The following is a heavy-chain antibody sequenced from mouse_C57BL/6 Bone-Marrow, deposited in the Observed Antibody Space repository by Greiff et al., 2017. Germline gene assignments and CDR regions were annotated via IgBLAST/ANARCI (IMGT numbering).Heavy chain of an antibody. CDR1: GFTFSDYY. V-gene: IGHV5-12*01. CDR3: ARHDGSSFYYAMDY. D-gene: IGHD1-1*01. J-gene: IGHJ4*01. CDR2: ISNGGGST. Sequence: EVKVVESGGGLVQPGGSLKLSCAASGFTFSDYYMYWVRQTPEKRLEWVAYISNGGGSTYYPDTVKGRFTISRDNAKNTLYLQMSRLKSEDTAMYYCARHDGSSFYYAMDYWGQGTSVTVSS.